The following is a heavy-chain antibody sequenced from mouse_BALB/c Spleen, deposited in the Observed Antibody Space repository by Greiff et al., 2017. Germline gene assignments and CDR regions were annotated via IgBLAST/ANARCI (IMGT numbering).Heavy chain of an antibody. D-gene: IGHD2-4*01. J-gene: IGHJ3*01. V-gene: IGHV2-9*02. CDR1: GFSLTSYG. CDR3: ARDQDYDYDGFAY. Sequence: VKLVESGPGLVAPSQSLSITCTVSGFSLTSYGVHWVRQPPGKGLEWLGVIWAGGSTNYNSALMSRLSISKDNSKSQVFLKMNSLQTDDTAMYYCARDQDYDYDGFAYWGQGTLVTVSA. CDR2: IWAGGST.